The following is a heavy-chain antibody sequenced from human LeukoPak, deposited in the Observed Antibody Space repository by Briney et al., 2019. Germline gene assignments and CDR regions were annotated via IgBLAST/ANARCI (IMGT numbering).Heavy chain of an antibody. CDR1: GFTFSCYA. CDR3: AKDTYCSSTSCGAFDI. CDR2: ISGGGSNT. V-gene: IGHV3-23*01. Sequence: GGSLRLSCAASGFTFSCYAMSWVRQAPGKGLEGVSAISGGGSNTYYADSVKGRFTISRDNSKNTLYVQMNSLSAEDTAVYYCAKDTYCSSTSCGAFDIWGQGTMVTVSS. J-gene: IGHJ3*02. D-gene: IGHD2-2*01.